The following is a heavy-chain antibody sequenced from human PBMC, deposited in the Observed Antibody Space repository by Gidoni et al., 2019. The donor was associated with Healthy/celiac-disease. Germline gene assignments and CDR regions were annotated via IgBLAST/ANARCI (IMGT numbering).Heavy chain of an antibody. V-gene: IGHV3-23*01. CDR1: GFTFSSYA. CDR2: ISGSGGST. Sequence: EVQLLESGGGLVQPGGSLRLSCAASGFTFSSYAMSWVRQAPGKGLEWVSAISGSGGSTYYADSVKGRFTISRDNSKNTLYLQMNSLRAEDTAVYYCAKDGAMVTFGPDAFDIWGQGTMVTVPS. CDR3: AKDGAMVTFGPDAFDI. J-gene: IGHJ3*02. D-gene: IGHD5-18*01.